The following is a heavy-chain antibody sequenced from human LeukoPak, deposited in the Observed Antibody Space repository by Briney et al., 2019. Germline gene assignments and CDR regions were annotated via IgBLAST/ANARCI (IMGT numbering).Heavy chain of an antibody. D-gene: IGHD2-15*01. CDR3: ARGGGYRSGGSCLRYFDL. CDR2: IYTSGST. J-gene: IGHJ2*01. CDR1: GVSISSGSYY. V-gene: IGHV4-61*02. Sequence: SETLSLTCTVSGVSISSGSYYWSWIRQPAGKGLEWIGRIYTSGSTNYNPSLKSRVTISVDTSKNQFSLKLSSVTAADTAVYYCARGGGYRSGGSCLRYFDLWGRGTLVTVSS.